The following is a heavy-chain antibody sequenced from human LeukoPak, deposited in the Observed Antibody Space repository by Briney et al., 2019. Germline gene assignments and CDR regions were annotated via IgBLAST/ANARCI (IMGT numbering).Heavy chain of an antibody. CDR3: ARERYYDSSGYYYGDYYYYYMDV. Sequence: SETLSLTCTVSGGSISSYYWSWIRQPAGKGLEWIGRIYTSGSTNYNPSLKSRVTISVDTSKNQFSLKLSSVTAADTAVYYCARERYYDSSGYYYGDYYYYYMDVWGKGTTVTISS. J-gene: IGHJ6*03. CDR1: GGSISSYY. V-gene: IGHV4-4*07. CDR2: IYTSGST. D-gene: IGHD3-22*01.